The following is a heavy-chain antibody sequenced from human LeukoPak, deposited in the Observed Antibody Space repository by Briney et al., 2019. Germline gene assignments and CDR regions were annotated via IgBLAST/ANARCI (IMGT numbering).Heavy chain of an antibody. J-gene: IGHJ6*03. Sequence: GASVKVSCKASGYTFTGYYMHWVRQAPGQGLEWMGWINPNSGGTNYAQKFQGRVTMTRDTSVSTAYMELSRLRSDGTAVYYCARDLSGWYFYYYYYMDVWGKGT. V-gene: IGHV1-2*02. CDR2: INPNSGGT. CDR1: GYTFTGYY. CDR3: ARDLSGWYFYYYYYMDV. D-gene: IGHD6-19*01.